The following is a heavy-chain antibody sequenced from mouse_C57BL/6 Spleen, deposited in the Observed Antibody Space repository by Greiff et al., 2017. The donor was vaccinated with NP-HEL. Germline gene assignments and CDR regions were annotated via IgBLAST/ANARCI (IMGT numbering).Heavy chain of an antibody. J-gene: IGHJ3*01. Sequence: EVQGVESGGGLVKPGGSLKLSCAASGFTFSSYAMSWVRQTPEKRLEWAATISDGGSYTYYPDNVKGRFTISRDNATHNLYLQMSHLKSEDTAMYCWSREDYRKTECAYWGQGSLVSVSA. CDR2: ISDGGSYT. CDR3: SREDYRKTECAY. D-gene: IGHD2-14*01. V-gene: IGHV5-4*01. CDR1: GFTFSSYA.